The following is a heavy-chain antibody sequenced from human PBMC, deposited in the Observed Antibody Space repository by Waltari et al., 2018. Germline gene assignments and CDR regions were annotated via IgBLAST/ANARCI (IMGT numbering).Heavy chain of an antibody. Sequence: QVQLQESGPGLVKPSETLSLTCTVSGGSISSSYWSWIRQPPGKGLEWVGYTYYSGSTIYNPSLKSRVTISVDASKNQFSLKLNSVTAADTAVYYCARGDSSSWFLSWFDPWGQGTLVTVSS. V-gene: IGHV4-59*01. CDR3: ARGDSSSWFLSWFDP. CDR1: GGSISSSY. J-gene: IGHJ5*02. CDR2: TYYSGST. D-gene: IGHD6-13*01.